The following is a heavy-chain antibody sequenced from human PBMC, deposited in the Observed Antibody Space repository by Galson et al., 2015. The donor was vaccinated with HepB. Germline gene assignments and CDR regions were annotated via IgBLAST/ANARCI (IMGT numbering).Heavy chain of an antibody. Sequence: SLRLSCAASGFAFSSYAMHWVRQAPGKGLEWVAVISYDGSNKYYADSVKGRFTISRDNSKNTLYLQMNSLRAEDTAVYYCARDDCSSTSCFLKRGNYYGMDVWGQGTTVTVSS. J-gene: IGHJ6*02. CDR3: ARDDCSSTSCFLKRGNYYGMDV. CDR1: GFAFSSYA. V-gene: IGHV3-30-3*01. CDR2: ISYDGSNK. D-gene: IGHD2-2*01.